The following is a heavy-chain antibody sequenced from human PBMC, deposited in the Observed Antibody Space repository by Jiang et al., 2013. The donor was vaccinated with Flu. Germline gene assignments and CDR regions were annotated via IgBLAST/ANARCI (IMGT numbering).Heavy chain of an antibody. V-gene: IGHV4-34*01. Sequence: LLKPSETLSLTCAVYGGSFSGYYWSWIRQPPGKGLEWIGEINHSGSTNYNPSLKSRVTISVDTSKNQFSLKLSSVTAADTAVYYCARADSYYGSGSYRYWGQGTLVTVSS. CDR2: INHSGST. D-gene: IGHD3-10*01. CDR1: GGSFSGYY. J-gene: IGHJ4*02. CDR3: ARADSYYGSGSYRY.